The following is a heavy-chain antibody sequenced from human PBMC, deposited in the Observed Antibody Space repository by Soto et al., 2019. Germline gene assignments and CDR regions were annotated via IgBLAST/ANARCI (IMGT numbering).Heavy chain of an antibody. J-gene: IGHJ6*02. CDR3: ARGRMDV. CDR2: ISVYKGNP. CDR1: GYTFSSYG. Sequence: ASVKVSCKASGYTFSSYGITWVRQAPGQGLEWMGWISVYKGNPNYAQKFQGRVTMTTDTPTSTAYMELRSLRSDDTAVYYCARGRMDVWGQGTTVTVSS. V-gene: IGHV1-18*04.